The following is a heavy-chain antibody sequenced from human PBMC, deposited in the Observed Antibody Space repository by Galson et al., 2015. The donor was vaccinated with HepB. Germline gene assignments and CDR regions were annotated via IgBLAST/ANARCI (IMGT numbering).Heavy chain of an antibody. CDR3: ARESNWAYDS. D-gene: IGHD3-16*01. Sequence: SLRLSCAVSGFRVGESFLSWVRQVPGGGLEYVSDIYPSGATYYRDSVRGRFTMSRDAFQNSLYLQMNNLRVEDTAIYFCARESNWAYDSWGTGTLVTVSS. V-gene: IGHV3-53*01. J-gene: IGHJ4*02. CDR2: IYPSGAT. CDR1: GFRVGESF.